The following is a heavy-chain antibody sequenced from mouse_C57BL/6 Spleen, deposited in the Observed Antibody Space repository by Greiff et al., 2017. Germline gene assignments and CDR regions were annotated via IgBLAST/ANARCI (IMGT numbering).Heavy chain of an antibody. Sequence: EVQLVASGPELVKPGASVKMSCKASGYTFTDYYMHWVKQSHGNSLEWIGYIYPNNGGNGYNQKFKGKATLTVDKSSSTAYMELRSLTSEDSAVYYCARCPSYYDYSFAYWGQGTLVTVSA. CDR2: IYPNNGGN. V-gene: IGHV1-34*01. CDR1: GYTFTDYY. J-gene: IGHJ3*01. CDR3: ARCPSYYDYSFAY. D-gene: IGHD2-4*01.